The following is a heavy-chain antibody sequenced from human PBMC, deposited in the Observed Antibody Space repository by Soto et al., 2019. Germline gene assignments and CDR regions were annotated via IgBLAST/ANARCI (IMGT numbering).Heavy chain of an antibody. V-gene: IGHV4-61*01. J-gene: IGHJ3*02. Sequence: QVQLQESGPGLVKPSETLSLTCSVSGDSVSSGSYYWSWIRQPPGKGLEWIGYIDYSGYTKYKPSLKSRVTMSLDTSRNQFSLKLRSVTAADTAFYYCARGTAEGTTMFRGVTVAFDIWGQGTMVTVSS. D-gene: IGHD3-10*01. CDR3: ARGTAEGTTMFRGVTVAFDI. CDR1: GDSVSSGSYY. CDR2: IDYSGYT.